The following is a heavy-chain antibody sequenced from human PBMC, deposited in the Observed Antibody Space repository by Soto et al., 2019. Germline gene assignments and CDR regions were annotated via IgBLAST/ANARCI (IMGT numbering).Heavy chain of an antibody. CDR1: GFTFSTYS. J-gene: IGHJ4*02. CDR3: AKFHGSGTYYKFPDY. Sequence: GGSLRLSCAASGFTFSTYSISWVRQAPWKGLEWVSTISDSGGRTYYAASVKGRFTISRDNSKNTLYLLMNSLSAEDTALYYCAKFHGSGTYYKFPDYWGQGTLVTVSS. CDR2: ISDSGGRT. V-gene: IGHV3-23*01. D-gene: IGHD3-10*01.